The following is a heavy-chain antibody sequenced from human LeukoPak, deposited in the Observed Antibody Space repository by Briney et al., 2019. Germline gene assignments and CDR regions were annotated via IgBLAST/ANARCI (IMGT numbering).Heavy chain of an antibody. CDR3: AKGLVGYYYDSSGYPDY. J-gene: IGHJ4*02. CDR2: ISGSGGST. V-gene: IGHV3-23*01. CDR1: GFTFSSYA. D-gene: IGHD3-22*01. Sequence: GGSLRLSCAACGFTFSSYAMSWVRQAPGKGLEWVSAISGSGGSTYYADSVKGRFTISRDNSKNTLYLQMNSLRAEDTAVYYCAKGLVGYYYDSSGYPDYWGQGTLVTVSS.